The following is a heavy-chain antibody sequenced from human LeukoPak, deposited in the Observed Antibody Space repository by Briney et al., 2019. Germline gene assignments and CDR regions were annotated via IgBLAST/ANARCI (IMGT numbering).Heavy chain of an antibody. CDR2: INSGGSST. Sequence: GGSLRLSCAASGFTFSTYWMHWVRQAPGKGLVWDSRINSGGSSTTYADSVKGRFTISRDNAKNTLYLQMNSLRAEDTALYYCAKGNRKGYYYDSSGYSHFDYWGQGTLVTVSS. D-gene: IGHD3-22*01. V-gene: IGHV3-74*01. CDR1: GFTFSTYW. CDR3: AKGNRKGYYYDSSGYSHFDY. J-gene: IGHJ4*02.